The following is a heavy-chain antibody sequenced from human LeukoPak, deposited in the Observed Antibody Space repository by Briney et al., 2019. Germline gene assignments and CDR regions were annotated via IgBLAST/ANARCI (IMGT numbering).Heavy chain of an antibody. Sequence: ASVKVSCKASGYTFTGYYRHWVRQAPGQGLEWMGWINPNSGGTNYAQKFQGRVTMTSDTSISTAYMELSRLRSDDTAVYDCARGNCSSTSCYGYFDYWGQGTLVTVSS. J-gene: IGHJ4*02. CDR1: GYTFTGYY. CDR3: ARGNCSSTSCYGYFDY. D-gene: IGHD2-2*01. CDR2: INPNSGGT. V-gene: IGHV1-2*02.